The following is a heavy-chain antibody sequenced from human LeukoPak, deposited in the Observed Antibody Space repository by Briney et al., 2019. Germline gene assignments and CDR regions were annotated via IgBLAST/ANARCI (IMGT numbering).Heavy chain of an antibody. V-gene: IGHV4-4*02. CDR3: ARGRVPAANYYYYYMDV. J-gene: IGHJ6*03. CDR2: IYTSGST. Sequence: PSGTLSLTCAVSGGSISSSNWWSWVRQPPGKGLEWIGRIYTSGSTNYNPSLKSRVTMSVDTSKNQFSLKLGSVTAADTAVYYCARGRVPAANYYYYYMDVWGKGTTVTVSS. CDR1: GGSISSSNW. D-gene: IGHD2-2*01.